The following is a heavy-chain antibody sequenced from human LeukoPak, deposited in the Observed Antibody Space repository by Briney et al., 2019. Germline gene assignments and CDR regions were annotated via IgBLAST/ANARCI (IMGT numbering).Heavy chain of an antibody. J-gene: IGHJ4*02. D-gene: IGHD6-13*01. Sequence: GESLKISCKGSGYSFTSYWIGWVRQMPGKGLEWMGIIYPDDSDTRYSPSFQGQVTISADKSISTAYLQWSSLKASDTAMYYCARGRDVGAAAAGYFDYWGQGTLVTVSS. V-gene: IGHV5-51*01. CDR1: GYSFTSYW. CDR3: ARGRDVGAAAAGYFDY. CDR2: IYPDDSDT.